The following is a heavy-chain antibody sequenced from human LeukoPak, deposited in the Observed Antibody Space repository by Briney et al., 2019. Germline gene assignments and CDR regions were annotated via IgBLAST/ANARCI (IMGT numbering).Heavy chain of an antibody. CDR2: INSDGSST. CDR1: GFTFSSYW. D-gene: IGHD6-13*01. V-gene: IGHV3-74*01. J-gene: IGHJ4*02. Sequence: GSLRLSCAASGFTFSSYWMHWVRQAPGKGLVWVSRINSDGSSTSYADSVKGRFTISRDNAKNTLYLQMNSLRAEDTAVYYCARVGKGSFIAAAAHFDYWGQGTLVTVSS. CDR3: ARVGKGSFIAAAAHFDY.